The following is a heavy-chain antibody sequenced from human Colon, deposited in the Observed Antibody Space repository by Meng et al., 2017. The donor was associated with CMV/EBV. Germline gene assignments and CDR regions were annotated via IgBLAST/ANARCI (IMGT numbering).Heavy chain of an antibody. Sequence: SCKPSGYPFPRYNINWVRQAPGPRLDWMGYINPKTGNPRYVPGFTGRFVFSLDTSVNTAYLQISSLKAEDAAIYYCATGSVAADGKGYWGQGTLVTVSS. CDR1: GYPFPRYN. D-gene: IGHD6-13*01. CDR2: INPKTGNP. V-gene: IGHV7-4-1*02. CDR3: ATGSVAADGKGY. J-gene: IGHJ4*02.